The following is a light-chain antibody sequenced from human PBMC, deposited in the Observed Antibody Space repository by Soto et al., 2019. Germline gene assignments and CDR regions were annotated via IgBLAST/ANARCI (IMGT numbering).Light chain of an antibody. CDR2: DTS. CDR1: QSGAGY. V-gene: IGKV3-11*01. J-gene: IGKJ2*01. Sequence: ELVLTESPATLSLSPGARATLSCRASQSGAGYLAWYQQKPGQGPRLLIYDTSNSATGAPPRFSGSGSGTDFTRTISSLETDDVAIYYYQHRCNWRMYTFGQLTKLVSK. CDR3: QHRCNWRMYT.